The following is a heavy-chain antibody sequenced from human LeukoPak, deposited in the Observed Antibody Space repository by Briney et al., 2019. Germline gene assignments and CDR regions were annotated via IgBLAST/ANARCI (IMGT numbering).Heavy chain of an antibody. CDR2: ISAYNGNT. J-gene: IGHJ6*03. D-gene: IGHD3-3*01. V-gene: IGHV1-18*01. Sequence: ASVKVSCKASGYTFTSYGISWVRQAPGQGLEWMGWISAYNGNTNYAQKLQGRVTMTTDTSTSTAYMELRSLRSDDTAVYYCARELLYYDFWSGFSSTYYYYYMDVWGKGTTVTVSS. CDR1: GYTFTSYG. CDR3: ARELLYYDFWSGFSSTYYYYYMDV.